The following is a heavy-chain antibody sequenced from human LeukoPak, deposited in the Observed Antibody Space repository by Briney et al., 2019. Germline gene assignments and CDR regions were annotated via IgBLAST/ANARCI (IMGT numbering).Heavy chain of an antibody. D-gene: IGHD5-24*01. Sequence: GSLRLSCAASGFTVSSNYMSWIRQPPGKGLEWIGSIYYSGSTYYNPSLKSRVTISVDTSKNQFSLKLNSVTAADTAVYYCARILVEMATIDAFDIWGQGTMVTVSS. CDR1: GFTVSSNY. J-gene: IGHJ3*02. CDR3: ARILVEMATIDAFDI. CDR2: IYYSGST. V-gene: IGHV4-39*07.